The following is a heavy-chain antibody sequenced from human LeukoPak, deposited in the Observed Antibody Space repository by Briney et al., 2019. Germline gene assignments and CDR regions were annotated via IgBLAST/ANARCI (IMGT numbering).Heavy chain of an antibody. CDR1: GFTFSNYA. CDR2: ITISGRTA. Sequence: GGSLRLSCLASGFTFSNYAMSWVRQAPGKGLEWVSGITISGRTAYYADSVKGRFTISRDNFKNTLYLQMNSLRAEDTAVYYCGTVTTGYYYHGMDVWGQGTTVTVSS. CDR3: GTVTTGYYYHGMDV. V-gene: IGHV3-23*01. J-gene: IGHJ6*02. D-gene: IGHD4-17*01.